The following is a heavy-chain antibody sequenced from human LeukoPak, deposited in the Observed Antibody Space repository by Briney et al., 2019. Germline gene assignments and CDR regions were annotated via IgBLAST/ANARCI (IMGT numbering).Heavy chain of an antibody. CDR3: AKETAGRMDDGFDI. V-gene: IGHV3-9*03. CDR2: ISWNSGSI. J-gene: IGHJ3*02. D-gene: IGHD1-14*01. CDR1: GFTFSSYA. Sequence: PGGSLRLSCAASGFTFSSYAMHWVRQAPGKGLEWVSGISWNSGSISYADSVKGRFTISRDNAKNSLYLQMNSLRPEDMALYYCAKETAGRMDDGFDIWGQGTMVTVSS.